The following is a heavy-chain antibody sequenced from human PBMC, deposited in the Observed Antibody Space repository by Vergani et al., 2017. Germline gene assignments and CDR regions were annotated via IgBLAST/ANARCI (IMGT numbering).Heavy chain of an antibody. CDR3: AREVGATLDAFDI. D-gene: IGHD1-26*01. CDR2: IYTSGST. J-gene: IGHJ3*02. Sequence: QVQLQESGPGLVKPSQTLSLTCTVSGDSISSGSYYWSWIRQPAGKGLEWIGRIYTSGSTNYNPSLKSRVTISVDTSKNQFSLKLSSVTAADTAVYYCAREVGATLDAFDIWGQGTMVTVSS. CDR1: GDSISSGSYY. V-gene: IGHV4-61*02.